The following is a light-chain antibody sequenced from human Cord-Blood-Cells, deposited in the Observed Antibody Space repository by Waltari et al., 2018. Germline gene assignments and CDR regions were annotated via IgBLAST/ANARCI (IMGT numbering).Light chain of an antibody. V-gene: IGKV1-8*01. Sequence: AIRMTQSPSSFSASTGDRVTITCRASQGISSYLGWYQQKPGKAPKLLIYAASTLQSWVPSRFSGSGSGTDFTLTISCLQSEDFATYYCQQYYSYPFTFGPGTKVDIK. J-gene: IGKJ3*01. CDR2: AAS. CDR3: QQYYSYPFT. CDR1: QGISSY.